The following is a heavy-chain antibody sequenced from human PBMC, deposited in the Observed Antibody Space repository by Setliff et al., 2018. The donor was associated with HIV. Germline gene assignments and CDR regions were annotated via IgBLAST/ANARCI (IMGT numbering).Heavy chain of an antibody. V-gene: IGHV5-10-1*01. CDR2: IDPSDSFT. CDR1: GYSFISHW. Sequence: PGASLTISCAGSGYSFISHWISWVRQMPGRGLEWMGRIDPSDSFTKYSPSFEGHVTISTDKSIRNVYLEWRSLKASDSAIYYCARDVAPADRGREFAFYMDVWGKGTSVIVSS. J-gene: IGHJ6*03. D-gene: IGHD3-10*01. CDR3: ARDVAPADRGREFAFYMDV.